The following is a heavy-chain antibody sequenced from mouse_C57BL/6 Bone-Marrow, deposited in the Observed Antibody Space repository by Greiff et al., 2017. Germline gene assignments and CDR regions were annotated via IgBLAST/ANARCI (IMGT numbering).Heavy chain of an antibody. CDR2: IDPSDSYT. CDR3: ARVYGSSYSFAY. J-gene: IGHJ3*01. CDR1: GYPFTSYW. D-gene: IGHD1-1*01. V-gene: IGHV1-59*01. Sequence: QVQLQQPGAELVRPGTSVKLSCKASGYPFTSYWMHWVKQRPGQGLEWIGVIDPSDSYTNYNQKFKGKATLTVDTSSSTAYMQLSSLTSEDSAVYYCARVYGSSYSFAYWGQGALVTVS.